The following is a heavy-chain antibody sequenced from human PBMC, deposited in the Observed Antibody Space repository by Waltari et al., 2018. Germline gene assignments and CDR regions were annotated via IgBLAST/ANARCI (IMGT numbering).Heavy chain of an antibody. D-gene: IGHD2-2*01. Sequence: VQLHESGHGLVKPSGPLSFTCAVSGDSFSGTYWWSWVRQSPEKGLEWIGQVHHSGKTHYNPSLQSRVTISLDKPKNQFSLNLNSVTAADTAVYYCAGDRAIGLFFDYWGRGTLVTVSS. CDR2: VHHSGKT. J-gene: IGHJ4*02. CDR1: GDSFSGTYW. V-gene: IGHV4-4*02. CDR3: AGDRAIGLFFDY.